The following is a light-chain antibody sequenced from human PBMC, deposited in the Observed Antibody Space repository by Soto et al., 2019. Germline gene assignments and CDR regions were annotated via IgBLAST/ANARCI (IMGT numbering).Light chain of an antibody. CDR3: SSYTSSSTHWV. CDR2: EVS. Sequence: QSALTQRASVSGSPGQSITISCTGTSSDVGCYNYDSWYQQHPGKAPKLMIYEVSNRPSGVSNRFSGSKSGNTASLTISGLQAEDEADYYCSSYTSSSTHWVFGGGTKLTVL. J-gene: IGLJ3*02. CDR1: SSDVGCYNY. V-gene: IGLV2-14*01.